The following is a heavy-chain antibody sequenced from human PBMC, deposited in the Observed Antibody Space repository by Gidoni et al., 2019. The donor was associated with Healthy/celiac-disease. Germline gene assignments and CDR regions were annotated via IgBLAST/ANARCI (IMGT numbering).Heavy chain of an antibody. J-gene: IGHJ4*02. V-gene: IGHV4-39*01. CDR2: IDYSGST. CDR3: ARRIEGDY. CDR1: GGSISSSSYY. Sequence: QLQLQESGPGLVKPSETLSLTCTVSGGSISSSSYYWGWIRQPPGKGLDWIGSIDYSGSTYYNPSLKSRVTISVDTSKNQFSLKLSSVPAADTAVYYCARRIEGDYWGQGPLVTVSS.